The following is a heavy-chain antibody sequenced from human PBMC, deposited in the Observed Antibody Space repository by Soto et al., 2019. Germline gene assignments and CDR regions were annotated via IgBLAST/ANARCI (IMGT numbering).Heavy chain of an antibody. Sequence: PSETLSLTCTVSGGSFKSGSYSWSWIRQPPGKGLEWIGYVYHTGRTSYNPSLKSRVTISVDTSKNQFSLKLSSVTAADTAVYYCARGLVRGVPHFAYWGQGTLVTVSS. J-gene: IGHJ4*02. CDR1: GGSFKSGSYS. V-gene: IGHV4-61*01. D-gene: IGHD3-10*01. CDR2: VYHTGRT. CDR3: ARGLVRGVPHFAY.